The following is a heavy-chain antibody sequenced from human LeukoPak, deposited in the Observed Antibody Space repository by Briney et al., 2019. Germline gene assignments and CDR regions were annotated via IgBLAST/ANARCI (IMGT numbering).Heavy chain of an antibody. Sequence: GGSLRLSCEASGFIFNKYAMHWVRQAPGKGLEWVAVIASDGRDKHHADSVKGRFTISRDNSKNIVYLQMNSLRPEDTAIYFCAKDLQIGAAVYYFDYWGQGTLVTVSS. CDR1: GFIFNKYA. CDR2: IASDGRDK. CDR3: AKDLQIGAAVYYFDY. D-gene: IGHD6-13*01. J-gene: IGHJ4*02. V-gene: IGHV3-30*18.